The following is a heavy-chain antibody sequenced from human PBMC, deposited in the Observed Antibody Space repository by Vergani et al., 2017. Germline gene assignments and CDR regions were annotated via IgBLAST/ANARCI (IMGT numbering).Heavy chain of an antibody. CDR2: IYPGDSDT. CDR1: GYSFTSYW. V-gene: IGHV5-51*01. Sequence: EVQLVQSGAEVKKPGESLKISCKGSGYSFTSYWIGWVRQMPGKGLEWMGIIYPGDSDTRYSPSFQGQVTISADKSISTADLQWSSLKASDTAMYYCASSPHHYYDILTGYYKRWNYFDYWGQGTLVTVSS. J-gene: IGHJ4*02. D-gene: IGHD3-9*01. CDR3: ASSPHHYYDILTGYYKRWNYFDY.